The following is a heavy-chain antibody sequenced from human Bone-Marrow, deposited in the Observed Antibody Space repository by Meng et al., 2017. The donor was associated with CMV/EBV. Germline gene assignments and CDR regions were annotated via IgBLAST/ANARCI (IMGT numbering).Heavy chain of an antibody. D-gene: IGHD3-22*01. Sequence: SVKVSCKASGGTFSSYAISWVRQAPGQGLEWMGGIIPILGIANYAQKFQGRVTITADKSTSTAYMELSSLRSEDTAVYYCAREGYYYDSSGYYVTYYYYGMYVWGQGTTVTVSS. CDR1: GGTFSSYA. J-gene: IGHJ6*02. CDR2: IIPILGIA. CDR3: AREGYYYDSSGYYVTYYYYGMYV. V-gene: IGHV1-69*10.